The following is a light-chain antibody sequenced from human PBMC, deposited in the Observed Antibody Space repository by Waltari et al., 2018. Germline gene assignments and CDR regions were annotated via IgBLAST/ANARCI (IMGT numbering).Light chain of an antibody. CDR3: HQYYTTPQT. Sequence: DSVMQQSPASTAVSLGAWATLNFKSSQGVLHNNQYDLAWYQQKPGQPPKPLIYWASTRETGVPYRFSGSGSGTEFTLTITSLQAEDFALYYCHQYYTTPQTFGLGTRVEL. CDR2: WAS. J-gene: IGKJ1*01. CDR1: QGVLHNNQYD. V-gene: IGKV4-1*01.